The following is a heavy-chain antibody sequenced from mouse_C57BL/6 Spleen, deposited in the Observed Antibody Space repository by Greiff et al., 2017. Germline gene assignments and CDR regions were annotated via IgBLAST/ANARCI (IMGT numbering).Heavy chain of an antibody. CDR3: AKEEYYGSSFV. CDR1: GYAFSSSW. J-gene: IGHJ1*03. V-gene: IGHV1-82*01. Sequence: QVQLQQSGPELVKPGASVKISCKASGYAFSSSWMNWVKQGPGKGLEWIGRIYPGDGDTNYNGKFKGKATLTADKSSSTAYMQLSSLTSEDSAVYFCAKEEYYGSSFVWGTGTTVTVSS. D-gene: IGHD1-1*01. CDR2: IYPGDGDT.